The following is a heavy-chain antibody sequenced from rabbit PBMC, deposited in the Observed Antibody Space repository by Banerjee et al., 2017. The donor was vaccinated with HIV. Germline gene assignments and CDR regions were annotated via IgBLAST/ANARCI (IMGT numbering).Heavy chain of an antibody. Sequence: QEQLEESGGDLVKPEGSLTLTCTASGFSFSSGYDMCWVRQAPGKGLEWIGCIYSSTGVSTYYASWAKGRFTISKTSSTTVTLQMTSLTAADTATYFCARDLAGVIGWNFNLWGPGTLVTVS. CDR1: GFSFSSGYD. CDR2: IYSSTGVST. J-gene: IGHJ4*01. D-gene: IGHD4-1*01. V-gene: IGHV1S45*01. CDR3: ARDLAGVIGWNFNL.